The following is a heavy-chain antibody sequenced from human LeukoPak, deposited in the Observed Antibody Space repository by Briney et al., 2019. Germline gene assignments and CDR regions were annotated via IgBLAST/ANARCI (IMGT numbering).Heavy chain of an antibody. CDR2: FDPEDGET. D-gene: IGHD1-26*01. CDR3: ATGVQWEPYYFDY. J-gene: IGHJ4*02. CDR1: GYTLTELS. Sequence: ASVKVSCKVSGYTLTELSMHWVRQAPGKGLEWMGGFDPEDGETIYAQKFQGRVAMTEDTSTDTAYMELSSLRSEDTAVYYCATGVQWEPYYFDYWGQGTLVTVSS. V-gene: IGHV1-24*01.